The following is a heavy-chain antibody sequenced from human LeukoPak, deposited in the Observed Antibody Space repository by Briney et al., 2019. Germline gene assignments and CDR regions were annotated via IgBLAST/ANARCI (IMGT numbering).Heavy chain of an antibody. J-gene: IGHJ4*02. CDR2: TRSDGSGE. V-gene: IGHV3-30*02. D-gene: IGHD1-26*01. CDR3: GKHDSASDY. Sequence: GGSLRLSCAAPGFTFSSSAMSWVRQAPGKGLEWVAFTRSDGSGEYYTDSVKGRFTISRDNSKNTLYLQMNSLRVEDTAVYYCGKHDSASDYWGQGTLVTVSS. CDR1: GFTFSSSA.